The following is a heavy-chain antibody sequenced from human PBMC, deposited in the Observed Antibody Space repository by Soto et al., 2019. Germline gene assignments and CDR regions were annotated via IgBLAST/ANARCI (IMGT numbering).Heavy chain of an antibody. J-gene: IGHJ4*02. CDR1: GYTFTSYY. D-gene: IGHD2-15*01. V-gene: IGHV1-46*01. CDR3: ATSPIIVVVAGGYFDY. Sequence: KVSCKACGYTFTSYYMHWVRQAPGQGLEWMGIINPSGGSTSYAQKFQGRVTMTRDTSTSTVYMELSSLRSEDTAVYYCATSPIIVVVAGGYFDYWGQGTLVTVSS. CDR2: INPSGGST.